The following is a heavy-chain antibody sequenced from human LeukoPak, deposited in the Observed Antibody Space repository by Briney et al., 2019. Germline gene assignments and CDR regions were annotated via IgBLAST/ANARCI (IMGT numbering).Heavy chain of an antibody. CDR2: ISAYNGNT. Sequence: ASVKVSCKASGYTFTRYGISWVRQAPGQGLEWMGWISAYNGNTNYAQKFQGRVTITADKSTSTAYMELSSLRSEDTAVYYCAREGAYCGGDCYSGAFDIWGQGTMVTVSS. V-gene: IGHV1-18*01. CDR1: GYTFTRYG. J-gene: IGHJ3*02. CDR3: AREGAYCGGDCYSGAFDI. D-gene: IGHD2-21*02.